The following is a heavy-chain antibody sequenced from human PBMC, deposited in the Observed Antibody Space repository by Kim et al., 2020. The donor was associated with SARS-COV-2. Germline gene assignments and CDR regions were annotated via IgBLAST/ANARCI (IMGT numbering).Heavy chain of an antibody. CDR2: INTDNGDT. CDR1: GYTLSDFA. J-gene: IGHJ4*02. D-gene: IGHD2-8*01. CDR3: ARGSMATYDY. Sequence: ASVKVSCKASGYTLSDFAIHWVRQAPGQGLEWMAWINTDNGDTKSSQKFQGRVTITRDTVTSTVYMELSSLTSEDTAVYYCARGSMATYDYWGQGTLISVS. V-gene: IGHV1-3*04.